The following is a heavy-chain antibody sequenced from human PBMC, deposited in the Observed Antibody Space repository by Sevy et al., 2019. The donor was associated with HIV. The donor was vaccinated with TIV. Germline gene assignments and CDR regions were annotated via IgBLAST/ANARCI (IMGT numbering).Heavy chain of an antibody. CDR1: GFTFSSYA. CDR3: AKDTDYYDSSGYYYVDY. Sequence: GGSLRLSCAASGFTFSSYAMSWVRQAPGKGLEWVSAISGSGGSTYYADSVKGRFTISRDNSKNTLYLQMNSLRAEDKAVYYCAKDTDYYDSSGYYYVDYWGQGTLVTVSS. J-gene: IGHJ4*02. V-gene: IGHV3-23*01. D-gene: IGHD3-22*01. CDR2: ISGSGGST.